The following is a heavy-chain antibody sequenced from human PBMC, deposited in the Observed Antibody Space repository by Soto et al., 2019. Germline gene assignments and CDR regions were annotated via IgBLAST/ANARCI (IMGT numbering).Heavy chain of an antibody. CDR2: ISYDGTNK. CDR3: VGDDSGYYYARFDY. V-gene: IGHV3-30-3*01. D-gene: IGHD3-22*01. CDR1: GLIFRTYA. J-gene: IGHJ4*02. Sequence: QVQLVESGGGVVQPGRSLRLSCVASGLIFRTYAMHWVRQAPGKGLEWVAVISYDGTNKYYADSVKGRFTISRDNSKNTLYLQMNSLRAADTAIYYCVGDDSGYYYARFDYWGQGTLVTVSS.